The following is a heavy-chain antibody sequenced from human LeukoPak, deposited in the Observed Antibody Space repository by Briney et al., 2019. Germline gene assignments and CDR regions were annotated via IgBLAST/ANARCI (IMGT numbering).Heavy chain of an antibody. CDR3: ARGLLGSWYDYYYYMDV. V-gene: IGHV1-69*04. Sequence: GASVKVSCKASGGTFSSYAISWVRQAPGQGLEWMGRIIPILGIANYAQKFQGRVTITADKSTSTAYMELSSLRSEDTAVYYCARGLLGSWYDYYYYMDVWGKGTTVTVSS. CDR1: GGTFSSYA. J-gene: IGHJ6*03. D-gene: IGHD6-13*01. CDR2: IIPILGIA.